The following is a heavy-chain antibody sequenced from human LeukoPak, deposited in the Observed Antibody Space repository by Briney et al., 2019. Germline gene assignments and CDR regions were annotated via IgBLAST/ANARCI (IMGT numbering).Heavy chain of an antibody. D-gene: IGHD3-22*01. Sequence: GGSLRLCCAASGFTFSNYAMNWVRQAPGKGLEWVSGISGSGGTTYYADSVKGRFTISRDNSKNTPYLQMNSPRGEDTAVYYCAKGSRAIVVVIAPNFDYWGQGTLVTVSS. J-gene: IGHJ4*02. CDR3: AKGSRAIVVVIAPNFDY. CDR1: GFTFSNYA. V-gene: IGHV3-23*01. CDR2: ISGSGGTT.